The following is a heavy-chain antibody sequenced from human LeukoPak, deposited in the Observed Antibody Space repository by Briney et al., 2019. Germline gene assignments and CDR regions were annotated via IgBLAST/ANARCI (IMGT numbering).Heavy chain of an antibody. V-gene: IGHV3-9*03. CDR2: ISWNSGSI. J-gene: IGHJ4*02. D-gene: IGHD5-24*01. CDR3: ATCRFGWLQLTLFDY. CDR1: GFTFDDYA. Sequence: GRSLRLSCAASGFTFDDYAMHWVRQAPGKGLEWVSGISWNSGSIGYADSVKGRFTISRDNAKNSLYLQMNSLRADAMALYYSATCRFGWLQLTLFDYWGQGTLVTVSS.